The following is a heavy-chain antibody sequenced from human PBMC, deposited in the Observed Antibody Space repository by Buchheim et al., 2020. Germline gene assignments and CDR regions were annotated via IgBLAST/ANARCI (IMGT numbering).Heavy chain of an antibody. Sequence: QVQLVQSGAEVKKPGSSVKVSCKASGGTFSSYAISWVRQAPGQGLEWMGRIIPILGITNYAQKFQGRVTITADKSTSTANMELSRLRSEHTAVYYCARVVLGDYGASYWYFDLWGRGT. V-gene: IGHV1-69*04. D-gene: IGHD4-17*01. CDR3: ARVVLGDYGASYWYFDL. J-gene: IGHJ2*01. CDR2: IIPILGIT. CDR1: GGTFSSYA.